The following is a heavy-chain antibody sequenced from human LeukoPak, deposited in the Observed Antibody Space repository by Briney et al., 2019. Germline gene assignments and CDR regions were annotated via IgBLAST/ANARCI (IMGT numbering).Heavy chain of an antibody. CDR2: ISSSGTTT. D-gene: IGHD1-1*01. Sequence: GGSLRLSYAASGFTFTNYEMNWVRQAPGKGLECVSYISSSGTTTYYADSMKGRFTISRDNAKNSLFLQMNNLRAEDTAVYYCARHGTPTYFGQGTLVTVSS. J-gene: IGHJ4*02. V-gene: IGHV3-48*03. CDR1: GFTFTNYE. CDR3: ARHGTPTY.